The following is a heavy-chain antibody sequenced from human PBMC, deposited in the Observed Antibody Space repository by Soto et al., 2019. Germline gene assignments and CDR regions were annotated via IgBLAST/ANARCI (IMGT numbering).Heavy chain of an antibody. V-gene: IGHV3-23*01. CDR1: GFTFSSYA. CDR3: XXASDYDDILTGLH. J-gene: IGHJ4*02. CDR2: ISGSGGSA. D-gene: IGHD3-9*01. Sequence: EVQLLESGGGLVQPGGSLRISCAASGFTFSSYAMSWVRQAPGKGLECLSTISGSGGSAYYADSVKGRFTITRDNSKNTLHLQMNSLRAEDTAVXYCXXASDYDDILTGLHWGQGTLVTVSA.